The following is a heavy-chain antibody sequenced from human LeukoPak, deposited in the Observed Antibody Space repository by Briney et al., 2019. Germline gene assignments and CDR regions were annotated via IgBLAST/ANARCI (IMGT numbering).Heavy chain of an antibody. J-gene: IGHJ4*02. D-gene: IGHD3-16*02. V-gene: IGHV1-18*01. CDR2: ISAYNGNT. CDR1: GYTFTSYG. CDR3: ARDWDYVWGSYRANDFDY. Sequence: ASVKVSCKASGYTFTSYGISWVRQAPGQGLEWMGWISAYNGNTNYAQKLQGRVTMTTDTSMSTAYMELRSLRSDDTAVYYCARDWDYVWGSYRANDFDYWGQGTLVTVSS.